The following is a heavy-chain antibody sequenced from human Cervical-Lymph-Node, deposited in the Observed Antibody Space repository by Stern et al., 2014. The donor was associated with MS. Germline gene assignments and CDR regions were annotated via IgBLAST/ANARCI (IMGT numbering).Heavy chain of an antibody. Sequence: VQLVESGPGLVKPSQTLSLTCTVSGGSMNSRPYYWNWLRQPAGKALEWIGRIYISGGTNYNPSLESRVTILIDTSKNQLSLQLGSVTAADTAVYYCAREGETSDFFPFDYWGQGAQVIVSS. CDR2: IYISGGT. CDR1: GGSMNSRPYY. V-gene: IGHV4-61*02. CDR3: AREGETSDFFPFDY. D-gene: IGHD3/OR15-3a*01. J-gene: IGHJ4*02.